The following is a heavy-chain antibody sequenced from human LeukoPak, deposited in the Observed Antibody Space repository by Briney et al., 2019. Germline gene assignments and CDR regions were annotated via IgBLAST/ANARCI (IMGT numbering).Heavy chain of an antibody. CDR1: GFTFSSYW. CDR3: ARDTYETSGYYYGPFDY. J-gene: IGHJ4*02. D-gene: IGHD3-22*01. CDR2: INTDGSST. Sequence: GGSLRLSCAASGFTFSSYWLHWVRQAPGKGLMWVSHINTDGSSTSYADSVKGRFTISRDNAKNTLNLQMNSLRAEDTAVYHCARDTYETSGYYYGPFDYWGQGTLVTVSS. V-gene: IGHV3-74*01.